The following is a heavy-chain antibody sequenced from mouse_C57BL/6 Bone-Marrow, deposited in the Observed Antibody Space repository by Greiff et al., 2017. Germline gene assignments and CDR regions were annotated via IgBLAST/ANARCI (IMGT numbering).Heavy chain of an antibody. CDR1: GFSFNTYA. J-gene: IGHJ2*01. CDR2: IRSKSNNYAT. V-gene: IGHV10-1*01. CDR3: VRQRGNYFDY. Sequence: DVKLVESGGGLVQPKGSLKLSCAASGFSFNTYAMTWVRQAPGKGLEWVARIRSKSNNYATYYADSVKDRFTISRDDSESMLYLQMNNLKTEDTAMYYCVRQRGNYFDYWGQGTTLTVSS.